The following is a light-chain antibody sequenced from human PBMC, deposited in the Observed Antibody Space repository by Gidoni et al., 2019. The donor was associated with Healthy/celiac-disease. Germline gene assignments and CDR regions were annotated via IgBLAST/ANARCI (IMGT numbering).Light chain of an antibody. Sequence: EIVLTPSPATLPLSPGERATLPCWASQRVSSYLAWYQQKPGQAPRLLIDDASNRATGIPARFSGSGSGTDFTLTISSLEPEDFAVYYCQQRSNWPPWTFGQGTKVEIK. CDR1: QRVSSY. CDR2: DAS. V-gene: IGKV3-11*01. J-gene: IGKJ1*01. CDR3: QQRSNWPPWT.